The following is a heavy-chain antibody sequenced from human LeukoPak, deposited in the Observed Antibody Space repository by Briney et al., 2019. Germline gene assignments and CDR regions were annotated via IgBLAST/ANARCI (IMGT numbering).Heavy chain of an antibody. D-gene: IGHD3-16*02. Sequence: QSGGSLRLSCAASGFTFSSYAMHWVRQAPGKGLEWVAVISYDGSNKYYADSVKGRFTISRDNSKNTLYLQMNSLRAEDTAVYYCARDRRRIAVFDYWGQGTLVTVSS. CDR3: ARDRRRIAVFDY. CDR2: ISYDGSNK. J-gene: IGHJ4*02. V-gene: IGHV3-30-3*01. CDR1: GFTFSSYA.